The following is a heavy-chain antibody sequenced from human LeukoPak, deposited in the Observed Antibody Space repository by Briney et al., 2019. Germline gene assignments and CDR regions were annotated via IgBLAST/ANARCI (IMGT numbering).Heavy chain of an antibody. D-gene: IGHD3-22*01. CDR3: ARDLFGYYDSSGPPII. J-gene: IGHJ3*02. CDR2: IIPIFGTA. Sequence: SVKVSCKASGGTFSSYAISWVRQAPGQGLEWMGRIIPIFGTANYAQKFQGRVTITADKSTSTAYMELSSLRPEDTAVYYCARDLFGYYDSSGPPIIWGQGTMVTVSS. V-gene: IGHV1-69*06. CDR1: GGTFSSYA.